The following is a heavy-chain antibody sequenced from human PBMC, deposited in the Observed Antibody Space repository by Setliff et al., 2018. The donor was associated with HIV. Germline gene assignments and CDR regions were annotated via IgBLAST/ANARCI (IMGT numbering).Heavy chain of an antibody. CDR3: ASGQWLEHAFDI. J-gene: IGHJ3*02. D-gene: IGHD6-19*01. CDR1: GGSIGIRSYF. Sequence: PSETLSLTCTVSGGSIGIRSYFWGWIRQPPGKGLEWIGSVYSSGSTYYNPSLKSRVTVSVGTSKDQFSLRLSSVTAADTAVYYCASGQWLEHAFDIWGQGTVVTVSS. CDR2: VYSSGST. V-gene: IGHV4-39*01.